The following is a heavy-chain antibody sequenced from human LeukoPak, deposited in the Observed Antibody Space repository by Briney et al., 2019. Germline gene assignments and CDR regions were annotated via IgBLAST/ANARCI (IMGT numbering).Heavy chain of an antibody. Sequence: GGSLRLSCAASGFTFSSYAMHWVRQAPGKGLEWVAVISYDGSNKYYADSVKGRFTISRDNSRNTLYLQMNSLRVEDTAVYYCARDSADIAARHHYYYGMDVWGQGTTVTVSS. D-gene: IGHD6-6*01. CDR2: ISYDGSNK. V-gene: IGHV3-30*04. J-gene: IGHJ6*02. CDR1: GFTFSSYA. CDR3: ARDSADIAARHHYYYGMDV.